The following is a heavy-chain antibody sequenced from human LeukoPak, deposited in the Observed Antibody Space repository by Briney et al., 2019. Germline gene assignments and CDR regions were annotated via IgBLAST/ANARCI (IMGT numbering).Heavy chain of an antibody. CDR3: AREGDYGDYVDY. Sequence: GGSLRLSCAASGFTFSSYWMSWVRQAPGKGLECVANIKQDGSEKYYVDSVKGRFTISGDNAKNSLYLQMNGLRAEDTAVYYCAREGDYGDYVDYWGQGTLVTVSS. CDR2: IKQDGSEK. D-gene: IGHD4-17*01. V-gene: IGHV3-7*01. CDR1: GFTFSSYW. J-gene: IGHJ4*02.